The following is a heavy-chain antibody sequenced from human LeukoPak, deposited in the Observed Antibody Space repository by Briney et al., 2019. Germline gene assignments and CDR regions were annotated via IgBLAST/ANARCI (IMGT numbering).Heavy chain of an antibody. J-gene: IGHJ4*02. V-gene: IGHV1-69*13. CDR1: GGTFSSYA. Sequence: SVKVSCKASGGTFSSYAISWVRQAPGQGLEWMGGIIPIFGTANYAQKFQGRVTITADESTSTAYMELSSLRSEDTAVYYCARGTRGSGYYYDYWGQGTLVTVSS. CDR2: IIPIFGTA. CDR3: ARGTRGSGYYYDY. D-gene: IGHD3-22*01.